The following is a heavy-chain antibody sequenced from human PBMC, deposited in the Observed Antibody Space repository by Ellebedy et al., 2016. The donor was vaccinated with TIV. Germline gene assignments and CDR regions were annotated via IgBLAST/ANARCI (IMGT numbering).Heavy chain of an antibody. J-gene: IGHJ3*02. Sequence: PGGSLRLSCAASGFTVSSNYMSWVRQAPGKGLEWVSVIYSGGSTFYADSVKGRFNISRHNSKNTLYLQMNSLRAEDTAVYYCARDHDYSAFDIWGQGTMVTASA. CDR3: ARDHDYSAFDI. CDR1: GFTVSSNY. D-gene: IGHD4/OR15-4a*01. CDR2: IYSGGST. V-gene: IGHV3-53*04.